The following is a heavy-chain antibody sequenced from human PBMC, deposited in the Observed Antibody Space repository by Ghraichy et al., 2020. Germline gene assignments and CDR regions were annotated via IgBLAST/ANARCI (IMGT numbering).Heavy chain of an antibody. CDR2: IKQDGSEK. V-gene: IGHV3-7*05. CDR1: GFTFSSYW. D-gene: IGHD6-13*01. Sequence: GESLNISCAASGFTFSSYWMSWVRQAPGKGLEWVANIKQDGSEKYYVDSVKGRFTISRDNAKNSLYLQMNSLRAEDTAVYYCAREPPAGDSSSWYFVMDVWGQGTTVTVSS. CDR3: AREPPAGDSSSWYFVMDV. J-gene: IGHJ6*02.